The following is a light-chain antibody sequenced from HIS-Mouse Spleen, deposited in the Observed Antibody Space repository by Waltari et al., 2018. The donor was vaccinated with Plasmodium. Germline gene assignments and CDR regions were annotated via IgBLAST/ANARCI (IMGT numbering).Light chain of an antibody. V-gene: IGKV4-1*01. Sequence: DIVMTQSPDSLAVSLGERATINCKSSQSVLYSSNNKNYLDWYQQKPGKPPKLLIYWAPTRESGVPDRFSGSGSGTDFTLTISSLQAEDVAVYYCQQYYSTPWTFGQGTKVEIK. J-gene: IGKJ1*01. CDR1: QSVLYSSNNKNY. CDR2: WAP. CDR3: QQYYSTPWT.